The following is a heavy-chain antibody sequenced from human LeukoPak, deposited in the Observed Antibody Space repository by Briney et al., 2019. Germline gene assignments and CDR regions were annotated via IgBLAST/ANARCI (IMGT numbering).Heavy chain of an antibody. D-gene: IGHD5-12*01. V-gene: IGHV4-59*08. CDR2: IHYSGST. CDR1: GGSISSYY. Sequence: SETLSLTCTVSGGSISSYYWSWIRQPPGKGLEWIGYIHYSGSTNYKPSLKSRVTISVDTSKNQFSLKLSSVTAADTAVYYCARLVPSRRGYSGYDSSGSDYWGQGTLVTVSS. CDR3: ARLVPSRRGYSGYDSSGSDY. J-gene: IGHJ4*02.